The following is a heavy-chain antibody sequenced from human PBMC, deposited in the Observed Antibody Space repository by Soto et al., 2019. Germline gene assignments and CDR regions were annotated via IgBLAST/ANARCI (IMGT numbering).Heavy chain of an antibody. CDR2: ISGSGGST. J-gene: IGHJ6*02. D-gene: IGHD6-13*01. V-gene: IGHV3-23*01. CDR1: GFTFSSYA. Sequence: GGSLRLSCAASGFTFSSYAMSWVRQAPGKGLEWVSAISGSGGSTYYADSVKGRFTISRDNSKNTLYLQMNSLRAEDTAVYYCAKWEQLGIYYYYGMDVWGQGTTVTVSS. CDR3: AKWEQLGIYYYYGMDV.